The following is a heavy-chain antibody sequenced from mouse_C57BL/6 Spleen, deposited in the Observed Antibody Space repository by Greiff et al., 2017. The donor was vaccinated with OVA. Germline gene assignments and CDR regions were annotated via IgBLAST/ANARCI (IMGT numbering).Heavy chain of an antibody. CDR2: ISDGGSYT. V-gene: IGHV5-4*01. CDR3: ARANYDDGYYFDY. J-gene: IGHJ2*01. CDR1: GFTFSSYA. Sequence: EVQGVESGGGLVKPGGSLKLSCAASGFTFSSYAMSWVRQTPEKRLEWVATISDGGSYTYYPDNVKGRFTISRDNAKNNLYLQMSHLKSEDTAMYYCARANYDDGYYFDYWGQGTTLTVAS. D-gene: IGHD2-4*01.